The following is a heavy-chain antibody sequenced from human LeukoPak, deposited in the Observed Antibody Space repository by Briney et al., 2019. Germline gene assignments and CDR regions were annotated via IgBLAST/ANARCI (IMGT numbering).Heavy chain of an antibody. D-gene: IGHD2-21*02. CDR1: GYTFTSCG. Sequence: ASVTVSCTASGYTFTSCGISWVRHAPGQGLEWMGWISAYNGNTNYTQKLQGRVTMTTDAATSTAYMELRSRSSDDTAVYYCARAPPFTVVVTAGQSAFDIWGQGTMVTVSS. J-gene: IGHJ3*02. V-gene: IGHV1-18*01. CDR3: ARAPPFTVVVTAGQSAFDI. CDR2: ISAYNGNT.